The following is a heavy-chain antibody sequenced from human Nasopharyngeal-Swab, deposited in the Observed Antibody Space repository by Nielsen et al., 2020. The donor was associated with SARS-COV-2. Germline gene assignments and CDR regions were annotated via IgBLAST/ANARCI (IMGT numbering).Heavy chain of an antibody. Sequence: WIRQPPGKGLEWVGRIKSKTDGSTTDYAVPVKGRFTISRDDSKNTMFLQMDSLKTEDTAVYYCTGRDCSGTRCYAHTPSNSGVHHYYYMDVWGKGTTVTVSS. V-gene: IGHV3-15*01. D-gene: IGHD2-2*01. CDR2: IKSKTDGSTT. J-gene: IGHJ6*03. CDR3: TGRDCSGTRCYAHTPSNSGVHHYYYMDV.